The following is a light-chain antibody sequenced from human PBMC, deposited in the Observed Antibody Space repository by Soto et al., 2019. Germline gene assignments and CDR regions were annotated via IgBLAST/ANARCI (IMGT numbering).Light chain of an antibody. J-gene: IGKJ1*01. V-gene: IGKV3-15*01. CDR3: QQYNNWPRT. Sequence: EIVMTQSPATLSVSPGERATLSCMASQSVSSNLAWYQQKPGQAPRLLIYGASTRATGIPARFSGSGSGTEFTLTISSLQSEGFAVYYCQQYNNWPRTFGQGTKVDIK. CDR1: QSVSSN. CDR2: GAS.